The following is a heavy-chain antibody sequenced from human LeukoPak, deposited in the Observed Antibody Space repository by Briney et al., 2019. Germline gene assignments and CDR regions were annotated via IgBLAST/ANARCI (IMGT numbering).Heavy chain of an antibody. CDR1: GFTFSSYA. J-gene: IGHJ5*02. CDR2: IYYSGST. Sequence: PGGSLRLSCAASGFTFSSYAMHWVRQPPGKGLEGVGSIYYSGSTYYNPSLKSRVTISVDTSKNQFSLKLSSVTAADTAVYYCARAPRTTVTTSPNWFDPWGQGTLVTVSS. V-gene: IGHV4-39*07. D-gene: IGHD4-17*01. CDR3: ARAPRTTVTTSPNWFDP.